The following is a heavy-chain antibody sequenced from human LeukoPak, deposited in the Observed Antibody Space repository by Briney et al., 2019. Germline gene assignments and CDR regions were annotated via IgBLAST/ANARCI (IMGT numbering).Heavy chain of an antibody. CDR1: GGSISSYY. V-gene: IGHV4-4*07. CDR2: IYTSGST. Sequence: KSSETLSLTCTVSGGSISSYYWSWIRQPAGKGLEWIGRIYTSGSTNYNPSLKSRVTMSVDTSKNQFSLKLSSVTAADTAVYYCARGRAAAGPKNYYYYDMDVWGQGTTVTVSS. CDR3: ARGRAAAGPKNYYYYDMDV. D-gene: IGHD6-13*01. J-gene: IGHJ6*02.